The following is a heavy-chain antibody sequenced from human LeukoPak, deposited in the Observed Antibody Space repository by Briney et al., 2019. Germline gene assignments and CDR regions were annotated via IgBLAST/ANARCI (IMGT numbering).Heavy chain of an antibody. CDR2: IIPIFGTA. J-gene: IGHJ4*02. D-gene: IGHD4-17*01. Sequence: GASVTVSCKASGGTFSSYAISWVRQAPGQGLEWMGGIIPIFGTANYAQKFQGRVTITADESTSTAYMELSSLGSEDTAVYYCATSYGDYYGDYVGYWGQGTLVTVSS. V-gene: IGHV1-69*13. CDR3: ATSYGDYYGDYVGY. CDR1: GGTFSSYA.